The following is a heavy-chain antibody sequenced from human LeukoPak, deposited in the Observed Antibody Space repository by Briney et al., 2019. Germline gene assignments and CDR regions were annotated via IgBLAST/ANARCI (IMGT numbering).Heavy chain of an antibody. V-gene: IGHV3-73*01. Sequence: GGSLRLSCAASGFTFSGSAMHWARQASGKGLEWVGRIRNKANNYATAYAASVKGRFTISRDDSKNTAYLQMNSLKTEDTAVYYCLMRYCSGGSCPIDWGQGTLVTVSS. CDR3: LMRYCSGGSCPID. CDR1: GFTFSGSA. CDR2: IRNKANNYAT. D-gene: IGHD2-15*01. J-gene: IGHJ4*02.